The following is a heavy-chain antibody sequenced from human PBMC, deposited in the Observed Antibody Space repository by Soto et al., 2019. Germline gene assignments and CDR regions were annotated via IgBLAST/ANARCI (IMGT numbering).Heavy chain of an antibody. CDR1: GFIFSSYT. D-gene: IGHD1-26*01. Sequence: GSLRLSCAASGFIFSSYTMHWVRQAPGKGLEWVGVITYDGSNQYYADSVKGRFTISRDSSRNMLFLQMNSLRPDDTAVYYCARAPSGSYPEFDYWGQGTLVTVS. CDR2: ITYDGSNQ. V-gene: IGHV3-30-3*01. J-gene: IGHJ4*02. CDR3: ARAPSGSYPEFDY.